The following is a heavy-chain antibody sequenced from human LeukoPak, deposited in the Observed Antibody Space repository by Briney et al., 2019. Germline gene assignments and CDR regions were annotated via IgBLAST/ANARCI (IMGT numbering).Heavy chain of an antibody. CDR3: AAGTAADY. CDR1: GIPFSDFY. CDR2: ISSSSSYT. Sequence: PRGSLRLSCVVSGIPFSDFYMNWIRQAPGKGLEWISYISSSSSYTDYAESVKGRFTISRDNAKSALYLEMNDLRVEDTAVYYCAAGTAADYWGQGTLVIVSS. J-gene: IGHJ4*02. V-gene: IGHV3-11*03. D-gene: IGHD6-13*01.